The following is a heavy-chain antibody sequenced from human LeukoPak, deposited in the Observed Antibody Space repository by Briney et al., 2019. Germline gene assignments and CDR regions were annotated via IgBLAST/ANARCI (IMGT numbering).Heavy chain of an antibody. CDR1: XYTFTGYY. J-gene: IGHJ4*02. Sequence: SVKVSCKASXYTFTGYYMHWVRQAPGRGLGGRGGISAYNANTTYAQQLQGRFTMTTATSTSTAYLELRRLSSDDTTVYYCARYDFWSGYSNPPIDYWGQGTLVTVSS. CDR3: ARYDFWSGYSNPPIDY. CDR2: ISAYNANT. V-gene: IGHV1-18*04. D-gene: IGHD3-3*01.